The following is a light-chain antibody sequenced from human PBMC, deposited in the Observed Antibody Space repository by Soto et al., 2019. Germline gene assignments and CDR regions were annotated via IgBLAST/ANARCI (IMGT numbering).Light chain of an antibody. CDR3: AAWDDSLSAVV. V-gene: IGLV1-47*01. Sequence: QSVLTQPPSASGTPGQRCTISCSGNSSNIGSNYVYWYQQLPGTAPKLLIYSDNQRPSGVPDRFSVSKSGASASLAISGLRSEDEAGYSCAAWDDSLSAVVFGGGTKLTVL. CDR2: SDN. J-gene: IGLJ2*01. CDR1: SSNIGSNY.